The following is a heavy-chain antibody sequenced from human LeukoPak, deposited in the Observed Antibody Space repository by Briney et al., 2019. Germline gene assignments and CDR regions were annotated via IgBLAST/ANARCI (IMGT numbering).Heavy chain of an antibody. Sequence: PGRSPRLSCAASGFTFSSYGMDWVRQAPGKGLEWVAVIRYDGSNKYYADSVKGRFTISRDNSKNTLYLQMNSLRVEDTAVYYCARGLQVIYGMDVWGKGTTVTVSS. V-gene: IGHV3-33*01. CDR3: ARGLQVIYGMDV. J-gene: IGHJ6*04. D-gene: IGHD2-21*01. CDR1: GFTFSSYG. CDR2: IRYDGSNK.